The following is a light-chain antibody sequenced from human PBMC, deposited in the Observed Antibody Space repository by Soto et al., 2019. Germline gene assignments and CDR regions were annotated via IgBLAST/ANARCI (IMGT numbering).Light chain of an antibody. J-gene: IGKJ2*01. CDR2: GAS. V-gene: IGKV3-20*01. CDR1: QSVSSSY. CDR3: QRDGSSPLA. Sequence: EIVLTQSPGTLYLSPGERATLSCRASQSVSSSYLAWYQQKPGQAPRLLIYGASSRATGIPDRFSGSGSGTGFTLTDSRLEPEDFAVYLCQRDGSSPLAFGQGTKLDI.